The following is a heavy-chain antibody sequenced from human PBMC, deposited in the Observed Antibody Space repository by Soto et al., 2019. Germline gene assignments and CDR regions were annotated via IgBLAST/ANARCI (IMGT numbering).Heavy chain of an antibody. V-gene: IGHV3-30*18. D-gene: IGHD3-22*01. CDR1: GLTFSSSG. J-gene: IGHJ3*02. CDR2: ISYDGSNK. CDR3: AKDPGMIVVVIAFDI. Sequence: GGSLGLSCAASGLTFSSSGMHWVRQAPGKGLEWVAVISYDGSNKYYADSVKGRFTISRDNSKNTLYLQMNSLGAEDTAVYYCAKDPGMIVVVIAFDIWGQGTMVTVSS.